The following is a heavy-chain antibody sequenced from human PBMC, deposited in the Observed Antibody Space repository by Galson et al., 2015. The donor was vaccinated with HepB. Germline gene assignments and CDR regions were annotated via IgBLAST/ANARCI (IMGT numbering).Heavy chain of an antibody. CDR3: TTKLGESTPYYYYGMDV. CDR2: IKSKTDGGTT. V-gene: IGHV3-15*01. J-gene: IGHJ6*02. D-gene: IGHD3-10*01. CDR1: GFTFSNAW. Sequence: SLRLSCAASGFTFSNAWMSWVRQAPGKGLEWVGRIKSKTDGGTTDYAAPVKGRFTISRDDSKNTLYLQMNSLKTEDTAVYYCTTKLGESTPYYYYGMDVWGQGTTVTVSS.